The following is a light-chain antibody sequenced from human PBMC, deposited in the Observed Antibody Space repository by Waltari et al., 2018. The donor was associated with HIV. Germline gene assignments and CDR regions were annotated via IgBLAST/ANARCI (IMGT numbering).Light chain of an antibody. Sequence: DVLLTPSPLPLPVTLGQPASISCQPDRTLPPPGGVTYLSWFQQRPGQAPRRHFYKCSRRDSGVPDRCRSSGSGSQFTFAVGAVEAEDVATYFCVQHTHWPRTFSPGTTVVI. CDR1: RTLPPPGGVTY. CDR2: KCS. J-gene: IGKJ1*01. V-gene: IGKV2-30*02. CDR3: VQHTHWPRT.